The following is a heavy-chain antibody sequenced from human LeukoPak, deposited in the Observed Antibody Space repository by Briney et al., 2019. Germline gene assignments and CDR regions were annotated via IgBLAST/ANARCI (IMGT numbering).Heavy chain of an antibody. J-gene: IGHJ4*02. CDR1: GYTLTELS. CDR2: FDPEDGET. D-gene: IGHD3-22*01. CDR3: ARPRYRGYYDSSGYYLDY. Sequence: GASVKVSCKVSGYTLTELSMHWVRQAPGKGLEWMGGFDPEDGETIYAQKFQGRVTMTEDTSTDTAYMELSSLRSEDTAVYYCARPRYRGYYDSSGYYLDYWGQGTLVTVSS. V-gene: IGHV1-24*01.